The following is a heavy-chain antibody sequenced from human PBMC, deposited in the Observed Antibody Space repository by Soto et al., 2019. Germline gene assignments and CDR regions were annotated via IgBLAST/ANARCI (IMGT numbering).Heavy chain of an antibody. V-gene: IGHV3-33*01. D-gene: IGHD2-8*01. J-gene: IGHJ3*02. Sequence: GGSLRLSCEPSGLGFNTYGMHWVRQAQSKGLEWAAVICSDGTYRNYEDYVKGRFTIFRDNSKNTVYLQMDSLRAEDTALYYCSGLRRWVVGTSGRSFDIWGQGTLVTVSS. CDR1: GLGFNTYG. CDR3: SGLRRWVVGTSGRSFDI. CDR2: ICSDGTYR.